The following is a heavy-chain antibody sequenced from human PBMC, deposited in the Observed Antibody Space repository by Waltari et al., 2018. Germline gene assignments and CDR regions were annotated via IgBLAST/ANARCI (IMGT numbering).Heavy chain of an antibody. V-gene: IGHV3-30-3*01. D-gene: IGHD6-6*01. CDR2: MSYDGNTE. J-gene: IGHJ3*02. CDR3: ARVIAGRAFDI. Sequence: QVQVMESGGGVVQPGRSLRLPCTTSGFTFRNFAMHWVRQTPGKGLGWVAMMSYDGNTEYYADSVKGRFTISRDNSRSTLYLQMNSLRVEDTAVYSCARVIAGRAFDIWGQGTLVTVS. CDR1: GFTFRNFA.